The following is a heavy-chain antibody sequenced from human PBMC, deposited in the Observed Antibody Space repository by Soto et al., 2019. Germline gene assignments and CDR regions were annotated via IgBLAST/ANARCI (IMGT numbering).Heavy chain of an antibody. CDR2: IYYSGST. CDR1: GGSVRSGSYY. CDR3: ASDRSSGLDQGYGMDV. V-gene: IGHV4-61*01. D-gene: IGHD6-19*01. Sequence: SETLSLTCTVSGGSVRSGSYYWSWIRQPPGKGLEWIGYIYYSGSTNYNPSLKSRVTISVDTSKNQFSLKLSSVTAADTAVYFCASDRSSGLDQGYGMDVWGQGTTVTVSS. J-gene: IGHJ6*02.